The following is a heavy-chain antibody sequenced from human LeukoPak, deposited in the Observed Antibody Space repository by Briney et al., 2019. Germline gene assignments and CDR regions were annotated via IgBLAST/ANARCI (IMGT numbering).Heavy chain of an antibody. J-gene: IGHJ4*02. CDR2: IYYSGST. CDR1: GGSISSGDYY. D-gene: IGHD2-15*01. CDR3: ASNLRYCSGGSCYSNDF. Sequence: PSQTLSLTCTVSGGSISSGDYYWSWIRQPPGKGLEWIGYIYYSGSTYYNPSLKSRVTISVDTSNNQFSLRLSSVTAADTAVYYCASNLRYCSGGSCYSNDFWGQGTLVTVSS. V-gene: IGHV4-30-4*08.